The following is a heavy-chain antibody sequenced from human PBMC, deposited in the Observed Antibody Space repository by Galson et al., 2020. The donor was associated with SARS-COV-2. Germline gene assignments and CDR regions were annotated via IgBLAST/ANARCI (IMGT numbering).Heavy chain of an antibody. Sequence: SETLSLTCAVYGGSFSGYYWSWIRQPPGKGLEWIGEINSSGSTNYNPSLKSRVTILVDTSKNQFSLKLSSVTAADTAVYYCARGLDGTGRFNGWDYWGQGTLVTVSS. CDR3: ARGLDGTGRFNGWDY. J-gene: IGHJ4*02. CDR2: INSSGST. D-gene: IGHD2-8*02. CDR1: GGSFSGYY. V-gene: IGHV4-34*01.